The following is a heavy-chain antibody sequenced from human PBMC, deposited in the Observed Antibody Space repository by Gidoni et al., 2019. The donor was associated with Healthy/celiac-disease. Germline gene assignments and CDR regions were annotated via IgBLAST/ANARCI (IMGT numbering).Heavy chain of an antibody. D-gene: IGHD6-13*01. CDR2: INHSGST. CDR1: GGSFSGYY. CDR3: ARVIAAAGTRWFDP. Sequence: QVQLQQWGAGLLKPSETLSLTCAVYGGSFSGYYWSWIRQPPGKGLEWIGEINHSGSTNYNPSLKRRVTISVDTSKNQFSLKLSSVTAADTAVYYCARVIAAAGTRWFDPWGQGTLVTVSS. J-gene: IGHJ5*02. V-gene: IGHV4-34*01.